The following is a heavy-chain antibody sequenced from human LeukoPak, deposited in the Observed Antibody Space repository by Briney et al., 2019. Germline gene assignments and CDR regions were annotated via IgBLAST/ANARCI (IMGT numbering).Heavy chain of an antibody. V-gene: IGHV5-51*01. Sequence: GESLKISCKGSGYSFTSYWIGWVRQMPGKGLEWMGIIYPGDSDTRYSPSFQGQVTISADKSISTAYLQWSSLKASDTAMYYCATTGPYCSSTSCYRGAFDIWGQGTMVTVSS. CDR1: GYSFTSYW. CDR3: ATTGPYCSSTSCYRGAFDI. CDR2: IYPGDSDT. J-gene: IGHJ3*02. D-gene: IGHD2-2*01.